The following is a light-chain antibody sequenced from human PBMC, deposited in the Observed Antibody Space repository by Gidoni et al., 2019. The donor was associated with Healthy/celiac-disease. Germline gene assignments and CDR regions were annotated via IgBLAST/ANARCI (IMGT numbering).Light chain of an antibody. CDR1: QSISSY. CDR2: AAS. CDR3: QQSYSTSWT. J-gene: IGKJ1*01. V-gene: IGKV1-39*01. Sequence: DIQMTQSPSSLSASLRDRVTITCRASQSISSYLNWYQQKPGKAPKLLIYAASSLQSGVPSRFSGSGSGTDFTLTISSLQTEDFATYYCQQSYSTSWTFGQGTKVEIK.